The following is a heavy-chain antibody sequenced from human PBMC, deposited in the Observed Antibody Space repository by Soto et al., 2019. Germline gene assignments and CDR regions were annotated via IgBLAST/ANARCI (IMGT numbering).Heavy chain of an antibody. CDR1: GGSISSGEYY. J-gene: IGHJ4*02. CDR2: IYYSGST. Sequence: SETLSLTCTVSGGSISSGEYYWSWIRQPPGKGLEWIGYIYYSGSTYYNPSLKSRVTISVDTSKNQFSLKLSSVTAADTAVYYCAWRVGYIVLVPAGTSFDYWGQGTLVTVSS. CDR3: AWRVGYIVLVPAGTSFDY. D-gene: IGHD2-2*01. V-gene: IGHV4-30-4*01.